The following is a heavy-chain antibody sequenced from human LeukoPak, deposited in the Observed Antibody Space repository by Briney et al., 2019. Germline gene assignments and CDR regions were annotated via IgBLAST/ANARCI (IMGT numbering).Heavy chain of an antibody. J-gene: IGHJ4*02. D-gene: IGHD3-16*01. V-gene: IGHV1-18*01. CDR1: GYTFTNYG. Sequence: AASVKVSCKASGYTFTNYGISWVRQAPGQGLEWMGWISAYNTNTNYAQKFQGRVTMTRDTSISTAYMELSRLRSDDTAVYYCATQRGSYLWGTDFDYWGQGTLITVSS. CDR2: ISAYNTNT. CDR3: ATQRGSYLWGTDFDY.